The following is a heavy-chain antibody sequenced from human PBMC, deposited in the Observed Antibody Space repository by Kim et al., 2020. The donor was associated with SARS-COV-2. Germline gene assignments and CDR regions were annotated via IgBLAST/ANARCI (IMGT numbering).Heavy chain of an antibody. D-gene: IGHD5-12*01. CDR2: IYHSGDT. J-gene: IGHJ4*02. CDR3: ARAPVGGHAAN. V-gene: IGHV4-4*02. Sequence: SETLSLTCAVSGGSITTSNWWKWVRQPPGKGLEWIGEIYHSGDTNYNPSLKSRITISLDKSNNQFSLKLTSVTAADTAVYYCARAPVGGHAANWGQGTLVTVSS. CDR1: GGSITTSNW.